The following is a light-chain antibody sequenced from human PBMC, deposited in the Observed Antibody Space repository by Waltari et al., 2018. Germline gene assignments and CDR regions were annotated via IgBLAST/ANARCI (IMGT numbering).Light chain of an antibody. CDR2: HTS. J-gene: IGKJ1*01. Sequence: EIVLTQSPGTLSLSPGERATLSCRASQSVSSTHLAWYQQKPGQAPRLLIYHTSSRATGIPDWFSGSGSGTDFTLTISRLEPEDFAVYYCQQYGTSPRTFGQGTKVEIK. CDR3: QQYGTSPRT. CDR1: QSVSSTH. V-gene: IGKV3-20*01.